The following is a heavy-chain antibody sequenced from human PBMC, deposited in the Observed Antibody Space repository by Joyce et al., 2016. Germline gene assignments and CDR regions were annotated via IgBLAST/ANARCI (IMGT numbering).Heavy chain of an antibody. J-gene: IGHJ4*02. V-gene: IGHV5-51*01. Sequence: EVLLGQSGAEVKKPGDSLKISCKGSGYSFTTYWIGWVRQMPGKGLEWMGIIYPEDSDIRYSPSFQGQVTISVDRSMNTAYLQWSSLKASDTAIYYCARRETVAGRHYFDFWGLGTLVTVSS. D-gene: IGHD6-19*01. CDR1: GYSFTTYW. CDR2: IYPEDSDI. CDR3: ARRETVAGRHYFDF.